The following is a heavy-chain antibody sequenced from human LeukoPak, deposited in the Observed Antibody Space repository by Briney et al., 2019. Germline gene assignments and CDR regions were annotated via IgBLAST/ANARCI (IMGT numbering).Heavy chain of an antibody. Sequence: GASVKVSCKASGYSFTGYYMHWVRQAPGQGLEWMGWINPNSGGTNYAQKFQGRVTMTRDTSISTAYMELSRLRSDDTAVYYCARVAGIAVAGLDYWGQGTLVTVSS. CDR2: INPNSGGT. J-gene: IGHJ4*02. CDR3: ARVAGIAVAGLDY. CDR1: GYSFTGYY. V-gene: IGHV1-2*02. D-gene: IGHD6-19*01.